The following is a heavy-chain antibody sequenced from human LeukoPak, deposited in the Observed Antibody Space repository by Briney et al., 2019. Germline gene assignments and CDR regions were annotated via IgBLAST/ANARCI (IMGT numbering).Heavy chain of an antibody. CDR3: ARPAVRGPPDY. CDR1: GGSFSGYY. J-gene: IGHJ4*02. D-gene: IGHD3-10*01. V-gene: IGHV4-34*01. CDR2: INHSGST. Sequence: PSETLSLTCAVYGGSFSGYYWSWLRQPPGKGLEWIGEINHSGSTNYNPSLKSRVTISVDTSKNQFSLKLSSVTAADTAVYYCARPAVRGPPDYWGQGTLVTVSS.